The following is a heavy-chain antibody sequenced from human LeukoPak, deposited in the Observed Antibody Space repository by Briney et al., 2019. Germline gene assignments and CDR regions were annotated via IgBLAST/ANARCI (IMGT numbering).Heavy chain of an antibody. V-gene: IGHV1-69*06. CDR1: GGTFSSYA. Sequence: VASVKVSCKASGGTFSSYAISWVRQAPGQGLEWMGGIIPIFGTVNYAQKFQGRVTITADKSTSTAYMELSSLRSEDTAVYYCASAGYSGYPRTEDTVTTLLSAFDIWGQGTMVTVSS. J-gene: IGHJ3*02. D-gene: IGHD5-12*01. CDR3: ASAGYSGYPRTEDTVTTLLSAFDI. CDR2: IIPIFGTV.